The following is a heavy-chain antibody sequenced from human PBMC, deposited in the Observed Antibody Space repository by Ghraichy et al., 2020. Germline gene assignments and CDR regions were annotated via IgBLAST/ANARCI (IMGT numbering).Heavy chain of an antibody. J-gene: IGHJ6*02. D-gene: IGHD2-21*01. CDR2: ISSSSSYI. CDR3: ARDTRPSTRGYFYYYGMDV. V-gene: IGHV3-21*01. Sequence: GGSLRLSCAASGFTFSSYSMNWVRQAPGKGLEWVSSISSSSSYIYYADSVKGRFTISRDNAKNSLYLQMNSLRAEDTAVYYCARDTRPSTRGYFYYYGMDVWGQGTTVTVSS. CDR1: GFTFSSYS.